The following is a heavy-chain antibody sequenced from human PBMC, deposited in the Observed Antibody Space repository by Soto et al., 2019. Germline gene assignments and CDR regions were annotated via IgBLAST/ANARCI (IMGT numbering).Heavy chain of an antibody. J-gene: IGHJ1*01. CDR1: GYSFTSYW. CDR2: IYPDDSDT. D-gene: IGHD6-13*01. Sequence: GESLKISCKGSGYSFTSYWIGLVRQLPAKGLEWVGIIYPDDSDTSYSPPFQVQVTISAYKSISTAFLHWGSLKTSDSAMYYCARNSGIATDDSTWGRGTRGTV. V-gene: IGHV5-51*01. CDR3: ARNSGIATDDST.